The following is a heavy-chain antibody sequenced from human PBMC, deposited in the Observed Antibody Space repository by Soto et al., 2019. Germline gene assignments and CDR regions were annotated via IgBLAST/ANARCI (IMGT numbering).Heavy chain of an antibody. CDR3: ERDFRLVNNTYVLDY. CDR1: GFTFSSYA. J-gene: IGHJ4*02. D-gene: IGHD3-9*01. V-gene: IGHV3-30-3*01. CDR2: ISYDGSNK. Sequence: GGSLRLSCAASGFTFSSYAMHWVRQAPGKGLEWVAVISYDGSNKYYADSVKGRFTISRDNSKNTLYLQMNSLRAEDTAVYYCERDFRLVNNTYVLDYWGQGNLVTVS.